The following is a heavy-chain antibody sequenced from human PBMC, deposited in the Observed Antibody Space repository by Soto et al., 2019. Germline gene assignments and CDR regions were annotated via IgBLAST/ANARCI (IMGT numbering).Heavy chain of an antibody. CDR2: INPSGGST. CDR1: GYTFTSYY. CDR3: ARVPSSTSPYNWFDP. V-gene: IGHV1-46*01. Sequence: ASVKVSCKASGYTFTSYYMHWVRQAPGQGLEWMGIINPSGGSTSYAQKFQGRVTMTRDTSTSTVYMELSSLRPEDTAVYYCARVPSSTSPYNWFDPWGQGTLVTVSS. D-gene: IGHD2-2*01. J-gene: IGHJ5*02.